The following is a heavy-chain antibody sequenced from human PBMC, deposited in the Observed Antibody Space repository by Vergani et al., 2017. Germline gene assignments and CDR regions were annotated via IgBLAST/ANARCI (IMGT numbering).Heavy chain of an antibody. Sequence: EVQLVESGGGLLKPGDHVRLSCAVSGLNFNDAWMTWVRQAPGKGLEWLGRVSSKKDGGRADHSPHVKGTITISRDESKSTIYLDMNSLRIEDTATYYCSPYNVGASFSWGPGTRVTVSS. D-gene: IGHD5-24*01. V-gene: IGHV3-15*01. CDR1: GLNFNDAW. J-gene: IGHJ4*02. CDR3: SPYNVGASFS. CDR2: VSSKKDGGRA.